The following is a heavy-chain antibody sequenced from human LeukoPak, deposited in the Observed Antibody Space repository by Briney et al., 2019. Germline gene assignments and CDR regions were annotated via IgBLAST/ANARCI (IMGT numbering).Heavy chain of an antibody. J-gene: IGHJ4*02. V-gene: IGHV4-4*07. Sequence: PSETLSLTCTVSGGSISSYYWSWIRQPAGKGLEWIGRIHTSGSTNYNPSLKSRVTMSVDTSKNQFSLKLSSVTAADTAVYYCARALGYCSSTSCPLDYWGQGTLVTVSS. D-gene: IGHD2-2*01. CDR1: GGSISSYY. CDR3: ARALGYCSSTSCPLDY. CDR2: IHTSGST.